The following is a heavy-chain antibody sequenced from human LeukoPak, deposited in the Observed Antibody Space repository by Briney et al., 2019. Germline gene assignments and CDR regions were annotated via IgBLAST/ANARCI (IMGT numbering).Heavy chain of an antibody. D-gene: IGHD4-17*01. J-gene: IGHJ5*02. Sequence: PGGSLRLSCAASGFTFSSHAMNWVRQAPGKGLEWVSSIGGIGASTYYADSVKGRFTISRDNSKNTLYLLMNSLRAEDTALYYCAKAAYGDYVNWFDPWGQGILVIVSS. V-gene: IGHV3-23*01. CDR1: GFTFSSHA. CDR2: IGGIGAST. CDR3: AKAAYGDYVNWFDP.